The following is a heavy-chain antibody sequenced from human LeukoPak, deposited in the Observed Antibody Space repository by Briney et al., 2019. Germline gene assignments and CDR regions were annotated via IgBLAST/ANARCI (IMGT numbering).Heavy chain of an antibody. CDR1: GFTFSSYA. CDR3: ARAPYQLPNY. CDR2: ISYDGSNK. V-gene: IGHV3-30*01. D-gene: IGHD2-2*01. J-gene: IGHJ4*02. Sequence: GGSLRLSCAASGFTFSSYAMHWVRQAPGKGLEWVAVISYDGSNKYYADSVKGRFTISRDNSKNTLYLQMNSLRAEDTAVYYCARAPYQLPNYWGQGTLVTVSS.